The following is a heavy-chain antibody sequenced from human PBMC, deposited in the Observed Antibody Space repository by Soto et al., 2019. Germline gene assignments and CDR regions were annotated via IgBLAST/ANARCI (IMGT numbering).Heavy chain of an antibody. Sequence: QVQLVQSGAEVKKPGASVKVSCKASGYTFTHYYMHWVRQAPGQGLESMGMINPSGGSTSYAQNFQYRLTMTRDTSTSTVYMELSSLRSEDTAVYYCARPPFPGCINGVCYPCDHWGQGTLVTVSS. D-gene: IGHD2-8*01. V-gene: IGHV1-46*01. CDR1: GYTFTHYY. CDR3: ARPPFPGCINGVCYPCDH. CDR2: INPSGGST. J-gene: IGHJ4*02.